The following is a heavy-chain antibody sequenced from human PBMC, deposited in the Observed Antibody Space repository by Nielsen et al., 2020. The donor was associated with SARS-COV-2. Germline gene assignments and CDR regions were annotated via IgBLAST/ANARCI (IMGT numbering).Heavy chain of an antibody. V-gene: IGHV4-59*01. D-gene: IGHD3-10*01. J-gene: IGHJ3*02. CDR3: ARDWVRAFDI. CDR2: ISDSGST. CDR1: GGSISSYY. Sequence: SETLSLTCTVSGGSISSYYWTWIRQPPGKGLEWIGDISDSGSTNYSPSLKSRVTISLAKSKNQFSLKLSSVTAADTAVYYCARDWVRAFDIWGQGTMVTVSS.